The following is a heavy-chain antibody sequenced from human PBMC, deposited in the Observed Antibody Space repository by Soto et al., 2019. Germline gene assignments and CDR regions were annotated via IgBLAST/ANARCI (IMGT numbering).Heavy chain of an antibody. CDR2: ISSSSSTI. J-gene: IGHJ6*03. Sequence: EVQLVESGGGLVQPGGSLRLSCAASGFTFSSYSMNWVRQAPGKGLEWVSYISSSSSTIYYADSVKGRFTISRDNAKNALYLQMNSLRAEDTAVYYCARDKQDIVVVPSRYYYYYYMDVWVKGTTVTVSS. V-gene: IGHV3-48*01. CDR3: ARDKQDIVVVPSRYYYYYYMDV. CDR1: GFTFSSYS. D-gene: IGHD2-2*01.